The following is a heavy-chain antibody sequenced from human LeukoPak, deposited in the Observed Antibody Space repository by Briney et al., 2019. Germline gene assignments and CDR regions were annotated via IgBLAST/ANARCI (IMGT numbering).Heavy chain of an antibody. CDR1: GGSISSYY. CDR2: IHTSGST. D-gene: IGHD3-10*01. Sequence: TSETLSLTCTVSGGSISSYYWNWIRQPAGKGLEWIGRIHTSGSTNYNPSLKSRVTISVDTSKNQFSLKLSSVTAADTAVYYCARGVLLWFGELYYFDYWGQGTLVTVSS. J-gene: IGHJ4*02. V-gene: IGHV4-4*07. CDR3: ARGVLLWFGELYYFDY.